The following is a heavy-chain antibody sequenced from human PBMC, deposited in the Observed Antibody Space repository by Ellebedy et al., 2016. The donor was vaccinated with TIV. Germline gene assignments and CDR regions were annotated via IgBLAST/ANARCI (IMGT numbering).Heavy chain of an antibody. Sequence: GGSLRLSXVASGFTFSSSWMSWVRQAPGKGLEWVANIRRDGNEKYYRDSVKGRFTISRDNAQSSVYLQMNSLRADDTAVYYCANTVGSTPGGNYWGQGTLVTVSS. CDR3: ANTVGSTPGGNY. CDR1: GFTFSSSW. CDR2: IRRDGNEK. V-gene: IGHV3-7*02. D-gene: IGHD1-26*01. J-gene: IGHJ4*02.